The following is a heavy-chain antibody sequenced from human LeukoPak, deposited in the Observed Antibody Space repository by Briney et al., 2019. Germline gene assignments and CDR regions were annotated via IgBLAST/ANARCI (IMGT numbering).Heavy chain of an antibody. CDR1: GFTVRGTY. D-gene: IGHD6-19*01. J-gene: IGHJ4*02. CDR2: IFGAGRT. CDR3: AGATKWLAHDF. V-gene: IGHV3-53*01. Sequence: GGSLRLSCAASGFTVRGTYMSWVRQAAGKGWEWVSTIFGAGRTTYADSVKGRFTISRDNYKNTLYLQMKSLRAADTAVYYCAGATKWLAHDFWGQGTLVTVSS.